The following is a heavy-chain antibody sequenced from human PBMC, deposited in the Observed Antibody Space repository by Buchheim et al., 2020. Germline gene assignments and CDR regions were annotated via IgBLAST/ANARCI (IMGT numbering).Heavy chain of an antibody. J-gene: IGHJ4*02. D-gene: IGHD2-15*01. Sequence: EVQLVESGGGLVQPGGSLRLSCAASGFTSSSYWMSWVRQAPGKGLEWVANIKQDGSEKYYVDSVKGRFTISRDNAKNSLYLQMNSLRAEDTAVYYCARAIVVVVAANPDNWGQGTL. CDR1: GFTSSSYW. V-gene: IGHV3-7*03. CDR3: ARAIVVVVAANPDN. CDR2: IKQDGSEK.